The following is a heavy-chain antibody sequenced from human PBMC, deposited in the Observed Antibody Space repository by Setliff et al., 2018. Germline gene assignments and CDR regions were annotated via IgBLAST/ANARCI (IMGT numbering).Heavy chain of an antibody. CDR2: LFDGGSA. CDR1: GYSISSGYY. J-gene: IGHJ3*01. Sequence: SETLSLTCTVSGYSISSGYYWGWIRQSPVKGLEWIGSLFDGGSAYYSPSLTSRASISLDASKNQFALKLTSATAADTAVYYCASDPHYDPTYSLPGHAFDFWGQGRMVAVSS. V-gene: IGHV4-38-2*02. D-gene: IGHD3-22*01. CDR3: ASDPHYDPTYSLPGHAFDF.